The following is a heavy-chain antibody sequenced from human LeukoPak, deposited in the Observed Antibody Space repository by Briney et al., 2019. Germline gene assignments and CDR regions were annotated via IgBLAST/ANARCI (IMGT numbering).Heavy chain of an antibody. V-gene: IGHV4-59*01. CDR2: IYYSRST. D-gene: IGHD3-16*01. J-gene: IGHJ4*02. Sequence: SETLSLTCTVSGGSISSYYWSWIRQPPGKGLEWIGYIYYSRSTNYNPSLKSRVTISVDTSKNQFSLKLSSVTAADTAVYYCARWTGSSGGVDYWGQGTLVTVSS. CDR1: GGSISSYY. CDR3: ARWTGSSGGVDY.